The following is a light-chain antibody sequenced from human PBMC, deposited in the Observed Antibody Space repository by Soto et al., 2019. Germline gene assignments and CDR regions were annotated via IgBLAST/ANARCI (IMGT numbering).Light chain of an antibody. CDR1: SGDIGDYNY. CDR3: CSYTGSVTLI. V-gene: IGLV2-14*01. Sequence: QSVLTQPASVSGSPGQSITISCVGTSGDIGDYNYVSWYQQHPGKVPKVIIYDVSNRPSGVSYRFSGTKSGNTASLTVSGLQAEDEADYYCCSYTGSVTLIFGTGTKVTVL. CDR2: DVS. J-gene: IGLJ1*01.